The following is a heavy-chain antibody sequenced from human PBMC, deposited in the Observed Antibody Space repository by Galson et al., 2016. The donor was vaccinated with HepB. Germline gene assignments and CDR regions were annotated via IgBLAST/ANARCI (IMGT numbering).Heavy chain of an antibody. D-gene: IGHD3-10*01. Sequence: SLRLSCAASGFTFRSYAMHWVRQAPGKGLEWVSTIRGRGDNIYYGDSVKGRFIVSRDNSKNTLYLQMDSLRAEDTALYYCVKEEIYYESGSYAFDIWGQGIMVTVSS. V-gene: IGHV3-23*01. CDR1: GFTFRSYA. J-gene: IGHJ3*02. CDR2: IRGRGDNI. CDR3: VKEEIYYESGSYAFDI.